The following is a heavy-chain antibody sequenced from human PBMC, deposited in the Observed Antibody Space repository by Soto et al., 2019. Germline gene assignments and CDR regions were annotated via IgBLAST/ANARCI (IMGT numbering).Heavy chain of an antibody. CDR3: ASVTTVTDGAY. CDR2: INHSGST. D-gene: IGHD4-17*01. J-gene: IGHJ4*02. V-gene: IGHV4-34*01. Sequence: QVQLQQWGAGLLKPSETLSLTCAVYGGSFSGYYWSWIRQPPGKGLEWIGEINHSGSTNYNPSLKSRVTISVDTSKNQFSRKLSSVTAADTAVYYCASVTTVTDGAYWGQGTLVTVSS. CDR1: GGSFSGYY.